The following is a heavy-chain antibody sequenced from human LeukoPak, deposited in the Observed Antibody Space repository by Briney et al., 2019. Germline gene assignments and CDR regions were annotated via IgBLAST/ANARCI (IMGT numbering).Heavy chain of an antibody. CDR2: ISSSGTTI. CDR3: AKVATFRYCSGGSCYPGNYYYYYYMDV. J-gene: IGHJ6*03. V-gene: IGHV3-48*01. D-gene: IGHD2-15*01. Sequence: GGSLRLSCAASGFTFSSYWMSWVRQAPGKGLEWVSYISSSGTTIYYADSVKGRFTISRDNSKNTLYLQMSSLRAEDTAVYYCAKVATFRYCSGGSCYPGNYYYYYYMDVWGKGTTVTTSS. CDR1: GFTFSSYW.